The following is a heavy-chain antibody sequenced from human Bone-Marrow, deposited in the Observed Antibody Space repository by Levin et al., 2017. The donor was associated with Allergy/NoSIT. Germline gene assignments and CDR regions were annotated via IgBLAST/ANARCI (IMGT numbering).Heavy chain of an antibody. CDR2: IWYDGSNE. Sequence: LAGGSLRLSCATSGFTFTTYAIHWVRQAPGKGLEWVAVIWYDGSNEYYADSVRGRFTISRDNSKNTLYLQMNSLRAEDTAVYYCARDSVQVVEPAPDDNNQPSLLMDVWGQGTTVIVSS. J-gene: IGHJ6*02. CDR3: ARDSVQVVEPAPDDNNQPSLLMDV. CDR1: GFTFTTYA. V-gene: IGHV3-33*01. D-gene: IGHD3-22*01.